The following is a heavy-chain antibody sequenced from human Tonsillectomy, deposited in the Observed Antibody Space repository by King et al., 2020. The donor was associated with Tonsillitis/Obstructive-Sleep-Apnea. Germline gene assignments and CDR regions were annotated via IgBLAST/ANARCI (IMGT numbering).Heavy chain of an antibody. V-gene: IGHV1-69*01. CDR3: ARDNPGYCSSTSRSCGIDI. D-gene: IGHD2-2*01. Sequence: VQLVESGAEVKKPGSSVKVSCKASGGTFSNYAISWVRQAPGQGLEWMGGIIPMFGTTNYAQKFQGRVTITADESTSTAYMELSSLRSEDTAVYYCARDNPGYCSSTSRSCGIDIWGQGTMVTVSS. CDR1: GGTFSNYA. J-gene: IGHJ3*02. CDR2: IIPMFGTT.